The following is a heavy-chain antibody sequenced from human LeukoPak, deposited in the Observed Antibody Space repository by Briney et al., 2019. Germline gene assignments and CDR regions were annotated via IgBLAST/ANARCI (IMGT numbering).Heavy chain of an antibody. Sequence: GGSLRLSCAASGFTFSSSWMSWVRQAPGKGLEWVANIKQDGSEKYYVDSVKGRFTISRDNAKNSLYLQMNSLRAEDTAVYYCARVWGLYYGMDVWGQGTTVTVS. CDR3: ARVWGLYYGMDV. J-gene: IGHJ6*02. CDR1: GFTFSSSW. CDR2: IKQDGSEK. D-gene: IGHD3-16*01. V-gene: IGHV3-7*01.